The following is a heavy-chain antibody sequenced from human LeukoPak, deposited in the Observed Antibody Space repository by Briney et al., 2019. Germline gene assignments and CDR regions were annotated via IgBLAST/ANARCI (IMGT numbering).Heavy chain of an antibody. CDR3: ARDSRVKYYYDSSGYYYFDY. J-gene: IGHJ4*02. D-gene: IGHD3-22*01. Sequence: ASVKVSCKASGGTFSSYAISWVRQAPGQGLERMGGIIPIFGTANYAQKFQSRVTITADESTSTAYMELSSLRSEDTAVYYCARDSRVKYYYDSSGYYYFDYWGQGTLVTVSS. V-gene: IGHV1-69*13. CDR1: GGTFSSYA. CDR2: IIPIFGTA.